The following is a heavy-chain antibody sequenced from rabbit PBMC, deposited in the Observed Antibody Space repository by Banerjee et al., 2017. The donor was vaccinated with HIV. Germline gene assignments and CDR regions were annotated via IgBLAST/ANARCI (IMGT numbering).Heavy chain of an antibody. J-gene: IGHJ3*01. CDR1: GIDFSLYY. D-gene: IGHD6-1*01. Sequence: QLKETGGGLVQPGGSLKLSCKASGIDFSLYYMSWVRQAPGKGLEWIGYIDLVFGNTYYASWVNGRFTISSHNAQNTLYLQLNSLTAADTATYFCVRENYAYGYDGYAYARLDLWGQGTLVTVS. CDR3: VRENYAYGYDGYAYARLDL. V-gene: IGHV1S7*01. CDR2: IDLVFGNT.